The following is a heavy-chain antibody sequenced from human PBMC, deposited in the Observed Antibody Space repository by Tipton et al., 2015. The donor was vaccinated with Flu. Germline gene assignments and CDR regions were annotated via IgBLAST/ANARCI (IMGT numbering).Heavy chain of an antibody. V-gene: IGHV4-31*03. CDR2: IYYSGST. CDR3: ARDQGFGDGLTYDYYAMDV. D-gene: IGHD3-10*01. CDR1: GGSVGSPYC. J-gene: IGHJ6*02. Sequence: TLSLTCSVSGGSVGSPYCWGWFRQLPGKGLEWIGCIYYSGSTYYNSSLRSRLTISVDTSRNLFSLNPNSVTAADTAIYYCARDQGFGDGLTYDYYAMDVWGQGTTVTVSS.